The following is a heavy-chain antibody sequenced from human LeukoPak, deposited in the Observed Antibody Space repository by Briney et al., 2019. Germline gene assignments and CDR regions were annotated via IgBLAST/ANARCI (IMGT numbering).Heavy chain of an antibody. J-gene: IGHJ4*02. Sequence: PGGSLRLSCAGSGFTFSSYWMHWVRQAPGKGLVWVSRINSAGSSTTYADSVKGRFTISRDNAKNTLYLQMNSLTVEDTAVYYCARDLGNGDYGYWGQGTLVTVSS. CDR2: INSAGSST. D-gene: IGHD4-17*01. V-gene: IGHV3-74*01. CDR1: GFTFSSYW. CDR3: ARDLGNGDYGY.